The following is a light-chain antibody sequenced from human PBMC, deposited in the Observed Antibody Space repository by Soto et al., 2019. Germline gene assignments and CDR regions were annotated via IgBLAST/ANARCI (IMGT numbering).Light chain of an antibody. V-gene: IGLV2-8*01. CDR1: SSDVGDYNY. CDR2: EVN. J-gene: IGLJ3*02. Sequence: QSALTQPPSASGSPGQSVTISCTGTSSDVGDYNYVSWYQQHPGKAPKLIIYEVNKRPSGVPDRFSGSKSGNTASLTVSGLQAEDEADYYCSSYAGSNPLLFGVGTKVTVL. CDR3: SSYAGSNPLL.